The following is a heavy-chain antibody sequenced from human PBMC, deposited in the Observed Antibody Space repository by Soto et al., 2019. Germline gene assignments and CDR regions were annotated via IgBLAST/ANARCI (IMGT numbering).Heavy chain of an antibody. CDR3: ARDQAEHPRSRFDP. CDR2: ISAYNGNT. CDR1: GYTFTSYG. J-gene: IGHJ5*02. Sequence: QVQLVQSGAEVKKPGASVKVSCKASGYTFTSYGISWVRQAPGQGLEWMGWISAYNGNTNYAQKLHGRVTMTTATSTSAGYMELRSLRSDDTAVYYCARDQAEHPRSRFDPWGQGTLVTVSS. V-gene: IGHV1-18*01.